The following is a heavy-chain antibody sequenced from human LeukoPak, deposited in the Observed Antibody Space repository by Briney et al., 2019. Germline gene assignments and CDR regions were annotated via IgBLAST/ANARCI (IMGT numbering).Heavy chain of an antibody. V-gene: IGHV3-23*01. J-gene: IGHJ4*02. CDR2: FSGCGENT. D-gene: IGHD3-16*01. CDR1: GFTFSRYS. CDR3: AKVGQPWSIWDYFDY. Sequence: PGGSLRLFCAASGFTFSRYSMNWVPQAPGEGVEWVSGFSGCGENTYYADSVKGRFTISRDNSKNTLYLQMNSLRAGDTAVYYCAKVGQPWSIWDYFDYWGQGTLVTVSS.